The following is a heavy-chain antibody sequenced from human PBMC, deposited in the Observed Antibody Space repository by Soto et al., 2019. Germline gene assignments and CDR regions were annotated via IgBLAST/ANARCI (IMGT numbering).Heavy chain of an antibody. J-gene: IGHJ4*02. CDR2: IKSKTDGGTT. CDR3: TRYSYGASEY. Sequence: EVQLVESGGGLVKPGGSLRLSCAASGFTDSNAWMSWVRQAPGKGLEWVGRIKSKTDGGTTEYDAPVKGRFTISRDDSNNTLYLQMNSLKTEDTAVYYCTRYSYGASEYWGQGTLVTVSS. V-gene: IGHV3-15*01. D-gene: IGHD5-18*01. CDR1: GFTDSNAW.